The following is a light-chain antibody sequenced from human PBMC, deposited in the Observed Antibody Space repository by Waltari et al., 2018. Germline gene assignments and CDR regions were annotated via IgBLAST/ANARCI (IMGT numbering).Light chain of an antibody. CDR3: QQYYSTPLT. CDR2: WAS. CDR1: QSVLYSSNNNNY. Sequence: DIVMTQSPDSLAVSLGERATINCKSSQSVLYSSNNNNYLAWYQQKPGQPPKLLIYWASTRESGVPDRFSGSGSGTDFTLTISSLRPEDVAVYYCQQYYSTPLTLGGGTKVEI. J-gene: IGKJ4*01. V-gene: IGKV4-1*01.